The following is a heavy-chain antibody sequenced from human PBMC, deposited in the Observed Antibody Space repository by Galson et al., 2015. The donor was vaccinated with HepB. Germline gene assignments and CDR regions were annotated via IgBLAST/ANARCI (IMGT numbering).Heavy chain of an antibody. Sequence: SVKVSCKASGGTFNSLAISWVRQAPGQGLEWIGGIIPIFETANYAQNFQGRVTITADESTTTAYMEVNGLTSDDTAMFYCAAVGRSAWYYDSWGQGTLVTVSS. CDR3: AAVGRSAWYYDS. CDR1: GGTFNSLA. D-gene: IGHD6-19*01. CDR2: IIPIFETA. J-gene: IGHJ5*01. V-gene: IGHV1-69*13.